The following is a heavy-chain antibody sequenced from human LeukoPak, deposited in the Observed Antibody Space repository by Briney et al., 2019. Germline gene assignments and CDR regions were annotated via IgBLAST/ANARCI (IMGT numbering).Heavy chain of an antibody. CDR2: ISWNGGST. D-gene: IGHD4-17*01. CDR1: GFTFDDYG. Sequence: GGSLRLSCAASGFTFDDYGMSWVRQVPGKGLEWVSGISWNGGSTDYADSVKDRFTVSRDNAKSSLLLQMNSLRAEDTALYYCARARDYGRSAIFFAYWGQGTLVTVSS. V-gene: IGHV3-20*04. J-gene: IGHJ4*02. CDR3: ARARDYGRSAIFFAY.